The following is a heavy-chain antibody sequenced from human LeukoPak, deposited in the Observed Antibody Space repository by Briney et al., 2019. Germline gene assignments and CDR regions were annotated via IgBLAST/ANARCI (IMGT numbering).Heavy chain of an antibody. CDR3: AREQPASKLSLDF. V-gene: IGHV4-31*03. Sequence: TLSLTCTVSGDSISSGGYYWSWIRQHPEKGLEWIGYISYSGTTYYNPSLKSRVTISVDTSKNQFSLKLTSVTAADTAVYYCAREQPASKLSLDFWGQGTLVTVSS. CDR2: ISYSGTT. CDR1: GDSISSGGYY. D-gene: IGHD2-2*01. J-gene: IGHJ4*01.